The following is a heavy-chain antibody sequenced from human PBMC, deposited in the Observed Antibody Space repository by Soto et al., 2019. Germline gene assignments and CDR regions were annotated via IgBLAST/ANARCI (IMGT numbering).Heavy chain of an antibody. J-gene: IGHJ6*03. CDR3: ASGKLELRKVQGDYYYMDV. CDR1: GGSISSYY. V-gene: IGHV4-59*01. Sequence: SETLSLTCTVSGGSISSYYWSWIRQPPGKGLEWIGYIYYSGSTNYNPSLKSRVTISVDTSKNQFSLKLSSVTAADTAVYYCASGKLELRKVQGDYYYMDVWGKGTTVTVSS. CDR2: IYYSGST. D-gene: IGHD1-7*01.